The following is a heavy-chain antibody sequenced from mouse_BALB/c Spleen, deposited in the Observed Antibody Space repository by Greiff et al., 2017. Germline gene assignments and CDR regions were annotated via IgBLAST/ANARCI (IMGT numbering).Heavy chain of an antibody. Sequence: QVQLQQSGAELMKPGASVKISCKATGYTFSSYWIEWVKQRPGHGLEWIGEILPGSGSTNYTGKFKGKATLTADKSSSTAYMQLSSLTSEDSAVYFCARFGFAYWGQGTLVTVSA. CDR1: GYTFSSYW. CDR3: ARFGFAY. V-gene: IGHV1-9*01. CDR2: ILPGSGST. J-gene: IGHJ3*01.